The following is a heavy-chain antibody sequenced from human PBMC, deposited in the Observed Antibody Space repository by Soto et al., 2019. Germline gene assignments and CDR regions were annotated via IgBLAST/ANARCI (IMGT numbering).Heavy chain of an antibody. CDR2: VKQDGSET. V-gene: IGHV3-7*01. Sequence: EPQLVESGGGLVQPGGSLRLSCAVSGFIFRNYWMAWARQAPGKGLQWVAVVKQDGSETHYVDSVRGRFTISRDNAKNSLYLQMISLRADDTAVYYCTRDWDYWGQGTLVTVSS. CDR1: GFIFRNYW. CDR3: TRDWDY. J-gene: IGHJ4*02.